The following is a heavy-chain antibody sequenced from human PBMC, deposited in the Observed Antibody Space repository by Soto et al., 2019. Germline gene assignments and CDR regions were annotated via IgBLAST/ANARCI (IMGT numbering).Heavy chain of an antibody. D-gene: IGHD2-15*01. Sequence: GASVKVSCKASGYTFSSYAMHWVRQAPGQRLEWMGWINAGNGNTKYSQKFQGRVTITRDTSASTAYMELSSLRSEDTAVYYCARDIRYCSGGGCYGSLDYYYGMDVWGQGTTVTVSS. CDR2: INAGNGNT. CDR3: ARDIRYCSGGGCYGSLDYYYGMDV. CDR1: GYTFSSYA. V-gene: IGHV1-3*01. J-gene: IGHJ6*02.